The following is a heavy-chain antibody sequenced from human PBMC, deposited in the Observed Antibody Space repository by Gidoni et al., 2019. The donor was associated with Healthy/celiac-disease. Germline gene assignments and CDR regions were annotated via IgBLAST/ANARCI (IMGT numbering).Heavy chain of an antibody. Sequence: EVQLLESGGGLVQPGGSLRLSCAASGFTFSSYAMSWVRQAPGKGLEWVSAISGSGGSTYYAASVKGRFTISRDNSKNTLYLQMNSLRAEDTAVYYCAKDLEGVPGVDYYDSSAWGQGTLVTVSS. CDR2: ISGSGGST. CDR1: GFTFSSYA. CDR3: AKDLEGVPGVDYYDSSA. J-gene: IGHJ5*02. V-gene: IGHV3-23*01. D-gene: IGHD3-22*01.